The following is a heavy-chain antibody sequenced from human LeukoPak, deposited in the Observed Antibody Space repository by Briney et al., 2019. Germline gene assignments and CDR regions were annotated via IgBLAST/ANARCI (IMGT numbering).Heavy chain of an antibody. Sequence: VASVKVSCKASGYTFTSSDINWVRQATGQGLEWMGWMNPNSGNTGYAQKFQGRVTITRNTSISTAYMELSSLRSEDTAVYYCARVFYDFWSGYFNWYFDLWGRGTLVTVSS. CDR3: ARVFYDFWSGYFNWYFDL. J-gene: IGHJ2*01. CDR1: GYTFTSSD. CDR2: MNPNSGNT. D-gene: IGHD3-3*01. V-gene: IGHV1-8*03.